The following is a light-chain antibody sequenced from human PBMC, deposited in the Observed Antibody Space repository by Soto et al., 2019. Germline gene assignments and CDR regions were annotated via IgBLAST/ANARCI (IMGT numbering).Light chain of an antibody. CDR3: CSFAGSSTW. J-gene: IGLJ3*02. V-gene: IGLV2-23*01. CDR2: ADS. CDR1: SSDVGTYKP. Sequence: QSVLAQPASVSGSPGQSITISCTGTSSDVGTYKPVSWYQQHPGKAPKVIIYADSKRPSGVSNRFSGSKSGNTASLTISGLQAEDEADYYCCSFAGSSTWFGGGTKVTVL.